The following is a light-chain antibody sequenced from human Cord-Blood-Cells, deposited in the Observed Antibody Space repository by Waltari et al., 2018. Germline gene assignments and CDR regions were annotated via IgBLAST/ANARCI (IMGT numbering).Light chain of an antibody. J-gene: IGKJ5*01. CDR2: DAS. CDR1: QSVSSY. Sequence: EIVLTQSPATLSLSPGARDTLSCRASQSVSSYLAWYQQKPGQAPRLPIHDASNRATGIPARLSGSGSGTDFTLTISSLEPEDFAVYYCQQRSNWPITFGQGTRLEIK. CDR3: QQRSNWPIT. V-gene: IGKV3-11*01.